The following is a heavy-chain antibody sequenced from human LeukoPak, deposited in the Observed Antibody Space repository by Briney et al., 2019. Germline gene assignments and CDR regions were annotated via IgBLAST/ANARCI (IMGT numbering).Heavy chain of an antibody. V-gene: IGHV5-51*01. D-gene: IGHD5-12*01. CDR3: ARLARGYSGYDLIDY. CDR2: IYPGDSDT. J-gene: IGHJ4*02. CDR1: GYSFTSYW. Sequence: GESLKISCKGSGYSFTSYWIGWVRQMPGKGLEWMGIIYPGDSDTRYSPSFQGQVTISADKSISTAYLQWSSLKASDTAMYYCARLARGYSGYDLIDYWGQGTLVTVSS.